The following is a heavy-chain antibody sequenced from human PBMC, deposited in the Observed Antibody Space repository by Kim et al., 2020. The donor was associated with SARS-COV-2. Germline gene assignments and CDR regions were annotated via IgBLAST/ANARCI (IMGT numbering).Heavy chain of an antibody. Sequence: SETLSLTCTVSGGSVRSRSYYWAWFRQPPGKGLEWIGTIYYTGNTYYSPSLKSRVAMSVDTSRNQFSLNLSSVTAADTAVYHCARDTGYGSGSKEFDYWG. J-gene: IGHJ4*01. CDR3: ARDTGYGSGSKEFDY. CDR2: IYYTGNT. V-gene: IGHV4-39*07. D-gene: IGHD3-10*01. CDR1: GGSVRSRSYY.